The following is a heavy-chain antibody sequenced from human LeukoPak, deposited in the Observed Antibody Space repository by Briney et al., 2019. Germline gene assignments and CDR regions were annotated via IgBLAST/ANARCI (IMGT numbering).Heavy chain of an antibody. D-gene: IGHD5-24*01. Sequence: SETLSLTCSVSGASISSSSHYGGWIRQPPGKGLEWIGSIHYTGSTYYNPSLKSRVTISVDTSKNHFSLKLTSVTAADTAVYYCARGGQEGYNYPYFDYWDQGTLVTVSS. CDR2: IHYTGST. V-gene: IGHV4-39*02. CDR3: ARGGQEGYNYPYFDY. CDR1: GASISSSSHY. J-gene: IGHJ4*02.